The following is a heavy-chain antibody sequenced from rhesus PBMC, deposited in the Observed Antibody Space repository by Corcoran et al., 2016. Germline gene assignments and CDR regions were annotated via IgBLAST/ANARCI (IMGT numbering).Heavy chain of an antibody. Sequence: QVQLQESGPGLLKPSETLSLTCAVSGGSISGGSGWGWIRAPPGTGMVRIVRRYSRRGNTHQNPPRKSRVTSSTDTSKDQFSLRLSAVTAADTAVYYCARDGPSSNYKGSWDYWGQGVLVTVSS. J-gene: IGHJ4*01. CDR2: RYSRRGNT. CDR3: ARDGPSSNYKGSWDY. V-gene: IGHV4S7*01. D-gene: IGHD1-44*01. CDR1: GGSISGGSG.